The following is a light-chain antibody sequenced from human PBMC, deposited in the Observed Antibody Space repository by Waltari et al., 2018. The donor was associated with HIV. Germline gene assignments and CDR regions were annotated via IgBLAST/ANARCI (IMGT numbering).Light chain of an antibody. V-gene: IGLV2-14*01. CDR2: EVT. CDR3: SSYTRRGTVV. Sequence: QSALTQPASVSGSPGQSIVLPCTGSSSDIGYYDFVSGYQHFPGQAPKALIYEVTSRPSGTSSRFSVSKSATTAFLAISKLQTDDEADYFCSSYTRRGTVVFGGGTRLTVL. CDR1: SSDIGYYDF. J-gene: IGLJ2*01.